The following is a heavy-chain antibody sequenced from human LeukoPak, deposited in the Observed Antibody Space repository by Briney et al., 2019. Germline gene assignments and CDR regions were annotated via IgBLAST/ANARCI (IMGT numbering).Heavy chain of an antibody. V-gene: IGHV3-30*02. D-gene: IGHD2-8*01. CDR3: AKDRCSNGIGCYYYYMEV. J-gene: IGHJ6*03. CDR2: IQYDRTNE. CDR1: AFTFSSYG. Sequence: GGSLRLSCAASAFTFSSYGMHWVRQAPGKGLEWVAYIQYDRTNEQYAHSVKGRFRISRDNSNNILYLQMNSLRTEDAAVYYCAKDRCSNGIGCYYYYMEVWGKGTTVTISS.